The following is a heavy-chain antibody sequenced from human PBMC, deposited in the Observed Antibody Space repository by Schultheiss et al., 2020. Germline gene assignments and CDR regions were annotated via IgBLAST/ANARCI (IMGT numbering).Heavy chain of an antibody. Sequence: GGSLRLSCAASGFTFSSYGMHWVRQAPGKGLEWVAVIWYDGSNKYYADSVKGRFTISRDNSKNTLYLQMNSLKTEDTAVYYCTRFAGSTGPDWGQGTLVTVSS. CDR3: TRFAGSTGPD. CDR2: IWYDGSNK. J-gene: IGHJ4*02. V-gene: IGHV3-33*01. CDR1: GFTFSSYG. D-gene: IGHD6-13*01.